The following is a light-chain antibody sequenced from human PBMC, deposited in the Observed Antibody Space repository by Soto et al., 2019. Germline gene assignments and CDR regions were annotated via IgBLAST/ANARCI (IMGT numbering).Light chain of an antibody. CDR3: QEASRIPIT. CDR1: QDIRSS. J-gene: IGKJ5*01. Sequence: DIQMTQSPSSVSASVGDRVTITCRASQDIRSSLAWYQQRPGKAPNLLIYAASTLQSGVPSRFSGSGSGTDGTLTISYLQAEDVGTDYGQEASRIPITVGQGTRLEIK. V-gene: IGKV1-12*01. CDR2: AAS.